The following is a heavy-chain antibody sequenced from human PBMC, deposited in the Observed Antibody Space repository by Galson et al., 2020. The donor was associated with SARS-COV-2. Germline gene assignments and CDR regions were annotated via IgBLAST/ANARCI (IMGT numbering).Heavy chain of an antibody. V-gene: IGHV3-9*01. D-gene: IGHD3-3*01. Sequence: TGGSLRLSCAASGIAFDDYAMHWVRQGPGKGLEWVSSITWNSENIAYADSVKGRFTISRDNAKNSLYLQMTSLRVEDTAFYYCAKDRSGARDDCWSGFLDLGGHGALVTCSS. CDR1: GIAFDDYA. CDR3: AKDRSGARDDCWSGFLDL. J-gene: IGHJ5*02. CDR2: ITWNSENI.